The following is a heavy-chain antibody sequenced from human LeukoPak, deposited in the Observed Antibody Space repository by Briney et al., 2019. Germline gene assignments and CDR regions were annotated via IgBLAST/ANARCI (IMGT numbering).Heavy chain of an antibody. J-gene: IGHJ4*02. CDR2: ISSSSSYI. V-gene: IGHV3-21*01. CDR1: GFTFSSYS. Sequence: GGSLRLSCAASGFTFSSYSMNWVRQAPGKGLEWVSSISSSSSYIYYADSVKGRFTISRDNAKNSLYLQMNSLRAEDTAVYYCARDPRSGYSGEYYFDYWGQGTLVTVSS. D-gene: IGHD3-3*01. CDR3: ARDPRSGYSGEYYFDY.